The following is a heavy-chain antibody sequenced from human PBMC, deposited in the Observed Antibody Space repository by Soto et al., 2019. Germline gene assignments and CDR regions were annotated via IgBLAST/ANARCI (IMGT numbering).Heavy chain of an antibody. V-gene: IGHV1-18*01. CDR2: ISGFNGNT. CDR1: GYTFSRYG. Sequence: QVQLVQSGAEVKKPGASVRVSCKASGYTFSRYGISWVRQAPGQGLEWMGWISGFNGNTKESEKLQGRVTLTTDTAANTAHMELRGLRPADTAVYYCARASAYSTPWSFDNWGQGTLVTVSS. CDR3: ARASAYSTPWSFDN. D-gene: IGHD6-13*01. J-gene: IGHJ4*02.